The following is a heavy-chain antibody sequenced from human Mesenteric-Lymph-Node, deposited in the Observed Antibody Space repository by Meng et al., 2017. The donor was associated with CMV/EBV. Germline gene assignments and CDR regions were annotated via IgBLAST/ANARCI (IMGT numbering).Heavy chain of an antibody. J-gene: IGHJ6*02. CDR3: ARVPLRRSSTSDWNYYYYGMDV. CDR2: INPNSGGT. D-gene: IGHD2-2*01. Sequence: ASVKVSCKASGYTFTGYYMHWVRQGPGQGLEWMGWINPNSGGTNYAQKFQGRVTRTRNTSISTAYMELSRLRSDDTAVYYCARVPLRRSSTSDWNYYYYGMDVWGQGTTVTVSS. CDR1: GYTFTGYY. V-gene: IGHV1-2*02.